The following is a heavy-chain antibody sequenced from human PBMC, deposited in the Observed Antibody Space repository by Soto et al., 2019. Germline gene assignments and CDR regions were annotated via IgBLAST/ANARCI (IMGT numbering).Heavy chain of an antibody. Sequence: SETLSLTCTFSGDSIISSDFYCGWFRQPPWKGLEWIGSIFYLGSSYYNPSLKSRVTMSVDTSKNQFSLRLRSVTAADTALYFCARHHLAISKNNWFEAWGQGIMVTVSS. CDR3: ARHHLAISKNNWFEA. CDR2: IFYLGSS. D-gene: IGHD3-3*02. J-gene: IGHJ5*02. V-gene: IGHV4-39*01. CDR1: GDSIISSDFY.